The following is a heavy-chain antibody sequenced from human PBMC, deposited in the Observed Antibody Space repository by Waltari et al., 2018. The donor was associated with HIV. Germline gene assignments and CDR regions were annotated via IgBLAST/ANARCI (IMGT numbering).Heavy chain of an antibody. D-gene: IGHD4-17*01. CDR3: ARGLSGDYGDYWP. CDR2: IYTSGST. Sequence: QVQLQESGPGLVKPSQTLSLTCTVSGGSISSGSYSWSWIRQPAGKGLEWIGRIYTSGSTNYNPSLKSRVTISVDTSKNQFSLKLSSVTAADTAVYYCARGLSGDYGDYWPWGQGTLVTVSS. J-gene: IGHJ5*02. V-gene: IGHV4-61*02. CDR1: GGSISSGSYS.